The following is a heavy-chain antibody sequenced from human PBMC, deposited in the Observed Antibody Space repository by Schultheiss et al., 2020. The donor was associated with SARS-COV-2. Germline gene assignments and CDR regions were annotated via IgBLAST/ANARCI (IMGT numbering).Heavy chain of an antibody. CDR1: GGTFSSYA. CDR3: ARGTNWNYVGSWFDP. CDR2: MNPNSGNT. D-gene: IGHD1-7*01. Sequence: ASVKVSCKASGGTFSSYAISWVRQAPGQGLKWMGWMNPNSGNTGYAQKFQGRVTMTRNTSISTAYMELSSLRSEDTAVYYCARGTNWNYVGSWFDPWGQGTLVTVSS. J-gene: IGHJ5*02. V-gene: IGHV1-8*02.